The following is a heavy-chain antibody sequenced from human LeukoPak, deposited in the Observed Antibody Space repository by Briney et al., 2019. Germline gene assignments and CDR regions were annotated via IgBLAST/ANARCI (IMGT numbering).Heavy chain of an antibody. J-gene: IGHJ4*02. CDR1: GFSLSTSGVG. V-gene: IGHV2-5*02. CDR3: AHSRNTWIQLWPLFDY. CDR2: IYWDDDK. Sequence: SGPTLVNPTQTLTLTCTFSGFSLSTSGVGVGWIRQPPGKALEWLALIYWDDDKRYSPSLKSRLTITKDTSKNQVVLTMTNMDPVDTATYYCAHSRNTWIQLWPLFDYWGQGTLVTVSS. D-gene: IGHD5-18*01.